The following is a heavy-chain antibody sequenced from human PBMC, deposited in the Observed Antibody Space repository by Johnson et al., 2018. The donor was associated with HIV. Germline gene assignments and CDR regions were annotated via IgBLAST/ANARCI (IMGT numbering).Heavy chain of an antibody. V-gene: IGHV3-30*02. D-gene: IGHD6-19*01. J-gene: IGHJ3*02. CDR1: GFTFRSYG. CDR2: IRYDGSNK. CDR3: ASTSSGWFYAFDI. Sequence: QVQLVESGGDVVQPGRSLRLSCAASGFTFRSYGMHWVRQAPGKGLEWVAFIRYDGSNKYYADSVKGRFTISRDNSKNTLYLQMNSLRAEDTAVYYCASTSSGWFYAFDIWGQGTMVTVSS.